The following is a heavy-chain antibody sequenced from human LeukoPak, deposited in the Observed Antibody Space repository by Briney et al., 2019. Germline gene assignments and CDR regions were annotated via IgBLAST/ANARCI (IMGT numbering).Heavy chain of an antibody. D-gene: IGHD2-2*01. J-gene: IGHJ4*02. Sequence: GGSLRLSCAASGFTFSSYAMSWVRQVPGKGLEWVTSTSGSGVDTYYADSVKGRFTISRDNSKNTLYLQMNSLRAEDTAVYYCAKDLPRGIVVVPAAMEYGIDYWGQGALVTVSS. CDR2: TSGSGVDT. V-gene: IGHV3-23*01. CDR3: AKDLPRGIVVVPAAMEYGIDY. CDR1: GFTFSSYA.